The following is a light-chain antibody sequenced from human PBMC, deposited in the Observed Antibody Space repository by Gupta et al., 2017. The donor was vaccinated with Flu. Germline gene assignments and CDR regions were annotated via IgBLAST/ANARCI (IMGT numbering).Light chain of an antibody. J-gene: IGKJ1*01. CDR1: QSISRY. CDR2: AAS. V-gene: IGKV1-39*01. CDR3: QQSYTIPWT. Sequence: DIQMTQSPSSLSASIGDRVIITCRASQSISRYLNWYQHKPGKAPKLLIYAASSLQSGVPSRFSGSGSGTDFTLTISSLQREDFATYYCQQSYTIPWTFGQGTKVEIQ.